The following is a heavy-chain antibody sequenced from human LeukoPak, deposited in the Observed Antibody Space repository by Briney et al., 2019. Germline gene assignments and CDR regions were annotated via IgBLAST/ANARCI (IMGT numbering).Heavy chain of an antibody. J-gene: IGHJ4*02. Sequence: VSVKVSCKASGYTFTSYYMHWVRQAPGQGLEWMGIINPSGGNTNYAQKLQGRVTMTRDMSTSTVYMELSSLRSEDTAVYYCAREELGGSGGGFDYWGQGTLVTVSS. D-gene: IGHD6-19*01. CDR3: AREELGGSGGGFDY. CDR1: GYTFTSYY. CDR2: INPSGGNT. V-gene: IGHV1-46*01.